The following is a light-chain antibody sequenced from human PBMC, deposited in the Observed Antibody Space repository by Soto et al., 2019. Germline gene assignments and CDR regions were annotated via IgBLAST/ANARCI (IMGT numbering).Light chain of an antibody. CDR1: QSISSW. CDR3: QQSYSTPPWT. CDR2: KAS. J-gene: IGKJ1*01. Sequence: DTQMTQSPSILSSSVGDRVNITCLASQSISSWLAWYQQKPRKAPKLLIYKASSLESGVPSRFSGSGSVTDFTLTISSLQPEDLATYFCQQSYSTPPWTFVQCTKVDIK. V-gene: IGKV1-5*03.